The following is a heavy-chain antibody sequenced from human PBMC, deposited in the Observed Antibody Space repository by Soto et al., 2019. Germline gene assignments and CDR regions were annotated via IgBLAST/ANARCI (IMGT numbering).Heavy chain of an antibody. CDR1: GYSMSSDDY. Sequence: DGLYLTSSDSGYSMSSDDYWGSIRQPPGQGRERIGSIYHSGSTYYNPSLKSRVTISVDTSKNQFSLKLSSVTAADTAVYYCARVGSYYYDSSGYYYGGAFDIWGQVTMVTVSS. V-gene: IGHV4-38-2*02. CDR2: IYHSGST. J-gene: IGHJ3*02. CDR3: ARVGSYYYDSSGYYYGGAFDI. D-gene: IGHD3-22*01.